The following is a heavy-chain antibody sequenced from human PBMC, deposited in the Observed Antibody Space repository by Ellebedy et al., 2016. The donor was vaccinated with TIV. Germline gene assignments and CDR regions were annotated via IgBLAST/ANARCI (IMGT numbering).Heavy chain of an antibody. J-gene: IGHJ6*02. CDR1: GFTFDDYA. V-gene: IGHV3-9*01. D-gene: IGHD2-2*01. Sequence: SLKISXAASGFTFDDYAMHWVRQAPGKGLEWVSGISWNSGSIGYADSVKGRFTISRDNAKNSLYLQMNSLRAEDTALYYCAKGLGLVPAAMPGDYYYYYGMDVWGQGTTVTVSS. CDR2: ISWNSGSI. CDR3: AKGLGLVPAAMPGDYYYYYGMDV.